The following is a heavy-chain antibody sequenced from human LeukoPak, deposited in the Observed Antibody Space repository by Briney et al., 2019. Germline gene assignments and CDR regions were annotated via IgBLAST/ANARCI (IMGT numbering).Heavy chain of an antibody. CDR3: AKWGLPPLDY. D-gene: IGHD1-26*01. V-gene: IGHV3-30-3*02. CDR1: GFTFSSYA. J-gene: IGHJ4*01. CDR2: ISYDGSNK. Sequence: PGGSLRLSCAASGFTFSSYAMHWVRQAPGKGLEWVAVISYDGSNKYYADSVKGRFTISRDNSKNTLYLQMNSLRAEDTAVYYCAKWGLPPLDYWGHGNLVTVSS.